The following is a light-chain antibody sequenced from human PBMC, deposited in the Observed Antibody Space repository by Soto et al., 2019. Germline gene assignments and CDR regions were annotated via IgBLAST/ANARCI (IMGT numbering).Light chain of an antibody. V-gene: IGKV1-27*01. CDR3: QKYDSVLLI. Sequence: DIQMTQSPSSLSASVGDRVTITCRASQAIHNYVAWYQQKPGQCPQLLIYAASTLQSGVPSRFSGSGSGTDFTLTNSSLQPEDVATYYCQKYDSVLLIFGGGTKVEVK. CDR1: QAIHNY. CDR2: AAS. J-gene: IGKJ4*01.